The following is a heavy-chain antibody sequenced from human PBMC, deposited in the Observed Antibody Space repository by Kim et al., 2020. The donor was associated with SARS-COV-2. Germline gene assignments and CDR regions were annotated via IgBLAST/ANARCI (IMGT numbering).Heavy chain of an antibody. CDR1: GGTFSSYA. Sequence: SVKVSCKASGGTFSSYAISWVRQAPGQGLEWMGGIIPIFGTANYAQKFQGRVTITADESTSTAYMELSSLRSEDTAVYYCAADFIAAAGSIEVYYYYGMDVWGQGTTVTVSS. D-gene: IGHD6-13*01. CDR2: IIPIFGTA. CDR3: AADFIAAAGSIEVYYYYGMDV. J-gene: IGHJ6*02. V-gene: IGHV1-69*13.